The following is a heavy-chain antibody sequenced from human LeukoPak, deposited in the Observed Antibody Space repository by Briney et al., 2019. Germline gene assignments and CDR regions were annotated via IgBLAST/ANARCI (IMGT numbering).Heavy chain of an antibody. CDR3: AMALDY. Sequence: GGSLRLSCVASGFTFSNYLMNWVRQAPGKGLEWVSGISHSESSIYYADSVKGRFTISGDNSKNTLYLQMDRLRVEDTAVYYCAMALDYWGQGTLVTVSS. V-gene: IGHV3-23*01. CDR1: GFTFSNYL. CDR2: ISHSESSI. J-gene: IGHJ4*02.